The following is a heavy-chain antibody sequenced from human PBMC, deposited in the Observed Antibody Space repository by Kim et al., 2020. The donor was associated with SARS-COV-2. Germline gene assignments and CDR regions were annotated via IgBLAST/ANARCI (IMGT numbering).Heavy chain of an antibody. CDR2: YTSGRT. D-gene: IGHD3-16*02. V-gene: IGHV4-4*07. CDR3: ASALGH. J-gene: IGHJ4*02. Sequence: YTSGRTNYNPARQSRVTMSVDMSKNQFSLKLSSVTAADTAVYYCASALGHWGQGTRVTVSS.